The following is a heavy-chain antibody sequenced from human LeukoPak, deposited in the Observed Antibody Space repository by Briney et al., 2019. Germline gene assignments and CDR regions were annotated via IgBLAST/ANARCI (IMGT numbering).Heavy chain of an antibody. Sequence: GGSLRLSCVASRITFSSYSMNWVRQAPGKGLEWVSYISSFSGTINYADSVKGRFTISRDNAKNSLYLQMNSLRAEDTAVYYCARGQWLVKFAFDIWGQGTMVTVSS. CDR1: RITFSSYS. D-gene: IGHD6-19*01. V-gene: IGHV3-48*04. CDR2: ISSFSGTI. J-gene: IGHJ3*02. CDR3: ARGQWLVKFAFDI.